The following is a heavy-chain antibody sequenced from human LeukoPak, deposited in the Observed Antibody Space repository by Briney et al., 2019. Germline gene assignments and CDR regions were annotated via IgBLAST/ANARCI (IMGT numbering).Heavy chain of an antibody. J-gene: IGHJ4*02. CDR3: ARDVDTAMVRGAY. CDR2: ISYDGSNK. D-gene: IGHD5-18*01. V-gene: IGHV3-30-3*01. Sequence: GGSLRLSCAASGFTSSSYAMHWVRQAPGKGLEWVAVISYDGSNKYYADSVKGRFTISRDNSKNTLYLQMNSLRAEDTAVYYCARDVDTAMVRGAYWGQGTLVTVSS. CDR1: GFTSSSYA.